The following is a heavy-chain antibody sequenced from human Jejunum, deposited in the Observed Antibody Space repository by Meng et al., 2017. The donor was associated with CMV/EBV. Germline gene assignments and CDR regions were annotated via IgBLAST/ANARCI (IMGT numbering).Heavy chain of an antibody. CDR3: AKDIRGSGLFDHYYGLDV. CDR1: FRSFV. Sequence: FRSFVIRWVRQAPGQGPEWMGGIIPMFATAKYSQKFQGRVTITADESTSTAYMEVSSLRPEDTAVYYCAKDIRGSGLFDHYYGLDVWGQGTTVTVSS. D-gene: IGHD3-3*01. V-gene: IGHV1-69*01. J-gene: IGHJ6*02. CDR2: IIPMFATA.